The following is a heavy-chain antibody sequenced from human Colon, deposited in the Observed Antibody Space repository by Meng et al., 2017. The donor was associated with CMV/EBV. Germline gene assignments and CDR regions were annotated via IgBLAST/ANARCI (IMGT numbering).Heavy chain of an antibody. CDR1: GFTFNNFP. J-gene: IGHJ4*02. CDR2: ISYDGTNE. V-gene: IGHV3-30*04. CDR3: ARDLGVDF. D-gene: IGHD3-3*01. Sequence: GESLKISCVASGFTFNNFPIHWVRQAPGKGLEWVAVISYDGTNEHYAESVKGRFTISRDNPKSTLYLQMNSLRAEDTAVYYCARDLGVDFWGQGTLVTVSS.